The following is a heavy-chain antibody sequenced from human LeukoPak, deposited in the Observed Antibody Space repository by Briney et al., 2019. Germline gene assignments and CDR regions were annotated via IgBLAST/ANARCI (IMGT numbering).Heavy chain of an antibody. J-gene: IGHJ3*02. CDR2: ISSSSSYI. V-gene: IGHV3-21*01. CDR1: GFTFSSYS. CDR3: ARARSRYYYDSSGHAPAFDI. D-gene: IGHD3-22*01. Sequence: GGSLRLSCAASGFTFSSYSMNWVRQAPGKGLEWVSSISSSSSYIYYAASVKGRFTISRDNAKNSLYLQMNSLRAEDTAVYYCARARSRYYYDSSGHAPAFDIWGQGTMVTVSS.